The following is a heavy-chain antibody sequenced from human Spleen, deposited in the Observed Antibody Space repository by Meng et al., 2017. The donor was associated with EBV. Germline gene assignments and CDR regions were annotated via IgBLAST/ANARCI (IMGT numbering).Heavy chain of an antibody. J-gene: IGHJ4*02. Sequence: QVHLRESGPGLVKPSGTLSLTCTVSGGSSSGYYWYSWVRQPPGKGLEWIGEIYHSGRTNYNPSLKSRATISADKSETQFSLNLKSVTAADTAVYYCARGRGGYYIFDYWGQGTLVTVSS. CDR1: GGSSSGYYW. D-gene: IGHD3-22*01. CDR2: IYHSGRT. CDR3: ARGRGGYYIFDY. V-gene: IGHV4-4*02.